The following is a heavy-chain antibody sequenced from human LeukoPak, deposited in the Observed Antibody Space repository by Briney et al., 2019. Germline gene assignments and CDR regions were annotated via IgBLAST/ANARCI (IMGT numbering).Heavy chain of an antibody. V-gene: IGHV3-21*01. CDR1: GFTFSIYS. CDR3: ASAPATSWLFDY. J-gene: IGHJ4*02. Sequence: GGSLRLSCAASGFTFSIYSMNWVRQAPGKGLEWVSSISSSSSYIYYADSVKGRFTISRDNAKNSLYLQMNSLRAEDTAVYYCASAPATSWLFDYWGQGTLVTVSS. CDR2: ISSSSSYI. D-gene: IGHD1-26*01.